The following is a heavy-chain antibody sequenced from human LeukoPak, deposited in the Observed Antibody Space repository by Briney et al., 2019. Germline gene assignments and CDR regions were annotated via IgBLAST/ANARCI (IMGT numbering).Heavy chain of an antibody. CDR3: ATSGSGWYPCDS. CDR1: GFTFSSYW. CDR2: IKGDGSEK. V-gene: IGHV3-7*01. D-gene: IGHD6-19*01. J-gene: IGHJ4*02. Sequence: SGGSLRLSCAASGFTFSSYWMTWVRQAPGKGLEWVANIKGDGSEKHYVDSVKGRFTTSRDNAKNSLYLQMNSLRAEDTAVYYCATSGSGWYPCDSWGQGTLVTVSS.